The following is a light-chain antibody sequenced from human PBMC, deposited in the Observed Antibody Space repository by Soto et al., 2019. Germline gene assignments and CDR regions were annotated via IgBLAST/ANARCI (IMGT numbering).Light chain of an antibody. J-gene: IGKJ1*01. CDR1: QSVSRN. V-gene: IGKV3-20*01. Sequence: EIVMTQSPATLSVSPGERATLSCRASQSVSRNLAWYQQKPGQAPRLLIYGASSRATGIPDRFSGSGSGTDFALTISRLEPEDFAVYYCQQYGSSPRTFGQGTKVDI. CDR3: QQYGSSPRT. CDR2: GAS.